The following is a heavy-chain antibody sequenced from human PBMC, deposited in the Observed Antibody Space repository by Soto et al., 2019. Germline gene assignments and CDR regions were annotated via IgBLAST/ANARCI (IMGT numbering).Heavy chain of an antibody. V-gene: IGHV3-64D*09. CDR1: GFTFSSYA. D-gene: IGHD3-10*01. J-gene: IGHJ3*02. CDR2: ISSNGGST. CDR3: VKEDVTMVRGVAFDI. Sequence: GGSLRLSCSASGFTFSSYAMHWVRQAPGKGLEYVSAISSNGGSTYYADSVKGRFTISRDNSKNTLYLQMSSLRAEDAAVYYCVKEDVTMVRGVAFDIWGQGTMVTVSS.